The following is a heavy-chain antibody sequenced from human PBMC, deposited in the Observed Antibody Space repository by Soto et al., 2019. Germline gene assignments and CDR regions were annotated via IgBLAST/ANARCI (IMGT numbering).Heavy chain of an antibody. CDR2: INAGNGNT. J-gene: IGHJ4*02. CDR3: ARGSSGWYLFDY. CDR1: GYTFTSYA. D-gene: IGHD6-19*01. V-gene: IGHV1-3*01. Sequence: GASVKVSCKASGYTFTSYAMHWVRQAPGQRLEWMGWINAGNGNTKYSQKFQGRVTITRDTSVSTAYMELSSLRSEDTAVYYCARGSSGWYLFDYWGQGTLVTVSS.